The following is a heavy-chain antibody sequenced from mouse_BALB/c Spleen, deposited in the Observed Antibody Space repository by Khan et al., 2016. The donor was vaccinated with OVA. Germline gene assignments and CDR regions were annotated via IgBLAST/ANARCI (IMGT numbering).Heavy chain of an antibody. CDR3: ARDQYGNYFYAMDD. CDR1: GYTFTSYW. V-gene: IGHV1-69*02. J-gene: IGHJ4*01. Sequence: QVQLQQSGAELVKPGAPVKLSCKASGYTFTSYWMNWVKQRPGRGLEWIGRIDPSDSETHYNQKFKDKATLTVDKSSSTAYIQLSSLTSEDSAVYYCARDQYGNYFYAMDDWGQGTSVTVSS. D-gene: IGHD2-10*02. CDR2: IDPSDSET.